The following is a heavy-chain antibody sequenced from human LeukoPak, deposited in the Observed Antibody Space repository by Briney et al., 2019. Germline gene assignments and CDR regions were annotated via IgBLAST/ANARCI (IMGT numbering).Heavy chain of an antibody. CDR3: AREGPTTAVGSGAPDI. D-gene: IGHD6-13*01. V-gene: IGHV3-33*01. Sequence: GGSLRLSCPASGFTFSDYTMQWLRQAPGKGLEWVAVIWHDGTYISYGDSVRGRFTISRDNSKNTLYLQMNSLRAEDTVVYYCAREGPTTAVGSGAPDIWGLGTMVTVSS. CDR1: GFTFSDYT. J-gene: IGHJ3*02. CDR2: IWHDGTYI.